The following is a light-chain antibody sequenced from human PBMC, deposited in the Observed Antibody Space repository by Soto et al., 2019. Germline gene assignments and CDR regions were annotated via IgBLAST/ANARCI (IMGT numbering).Light chain of an antibody. CDR2: DNH. Sequence: QSVLTQPPSVSAAPGQRVTISCSGSSSNIGRDYVSWYQHLPGSSPKLLIYDNHKRPSGIPDRFSGSKSGTSATLVITGRQTGDEADYYCATWDDNLTAGVFGGGTKLTVL. CDR3: ATWDDNLTAGV. CDR1: SSNIGRDY. V-gene: IGLV1-51*01. J-gene: IGLJ3*02.